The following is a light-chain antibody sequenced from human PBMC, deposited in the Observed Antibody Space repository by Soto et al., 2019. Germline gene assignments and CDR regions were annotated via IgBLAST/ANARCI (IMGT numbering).Light chain of an antibody. J-gene: IGLJ1*01. Sequence: QSALTQSPSMSGAPGQRVSISCTGTSSNIGAGFDVHWYQQLPATAPKLLIYGNNNRPSGVPDRFSGSKSGTSASLAITGLQAEDEADYYCQSYDTSLSGGSVFGTGTKVTVL. CDR1: SSNIGAGFD. CDR2: GNN. V-gene: IGLV1-40*01. CDR3: QSYDTSLSGGSV.